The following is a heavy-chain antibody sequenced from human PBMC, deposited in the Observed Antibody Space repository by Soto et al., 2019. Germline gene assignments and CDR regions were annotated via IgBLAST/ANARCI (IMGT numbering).Heavy chain of an antibody. CDR2: IKHSGST. CDR1: GGSFSGYY. J-gene: IGHJ4*02. Sequence: SETLSLTCAVYGGSFSGYYWSWIRQPPGKGLEWIGEIKHSGSTNYNPSLKSRVTISIDTSKNQFSLKLSSVTAADTAVYYCARGPVTPYCSSTSCPRFDYWGQGTLDTVSS. D-gene: IGHD2-2*01. CDR3: ARGPVTPYCSSTSCPRFDY. V-gene: IGHV4-34*01.